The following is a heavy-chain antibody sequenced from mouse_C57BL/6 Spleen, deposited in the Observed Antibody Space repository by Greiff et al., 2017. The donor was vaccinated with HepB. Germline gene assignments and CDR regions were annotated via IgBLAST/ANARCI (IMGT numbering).Heavy chain of an antibody. CDR1: GYAFSSSW. CDR2: IYPGDGDT. J-gene: IGHJ3*01. V-gene: IGHV1-82*01. CDR3: ARPDYGSSYGFAY. Sequence: VQLQQSGPELVKPGASVKISCKASGYAFSSSWMNWVKQRPGKGLEWIGRIYPGDGDTNYNGKFKGKATLTADKSSSTAYMQLSSLTSEDAAVYFCARPDYGSSYGFAYWGQGTRVTVSA. D-gene: IGHD1-1*01.